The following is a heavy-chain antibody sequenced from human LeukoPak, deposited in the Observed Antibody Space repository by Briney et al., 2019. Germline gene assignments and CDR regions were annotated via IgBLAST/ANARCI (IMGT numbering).Heavy chain of an antibody. CDR2: IYYSGST. V-gene: IGHV4-59*08. CDR1: GGSISSYY. Sequence: SETLSLTCTVSGGSISSYYWSWIRQPPGKGLEWIGYIYYSGSTNYNPSLKSRVTISVDTSKNQFSLKLSSVTAADTAVYYCARGTPTAPFKYYYYYMDVWGKGTTVTVSS. CDR3: ARGTPTAPFKYYYYYMDV. J-gene: IGHJ6*03. D-gene: IGHD4-17*01.